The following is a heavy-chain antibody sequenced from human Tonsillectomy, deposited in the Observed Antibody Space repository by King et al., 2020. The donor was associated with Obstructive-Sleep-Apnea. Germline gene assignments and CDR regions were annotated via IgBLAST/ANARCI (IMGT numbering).Heavy chain of an antibody. CDR2: ISSISSYT. Sequence: VQLVESGGGLVKPGGSLRLSCAASGFTFISYSMNWVRQAPGKGLEGVSSISSISSYTYYADSVKGRFTISRDNAKNSLYLQMNSLRAEDTPVYYCAREIVTGYFDYWGQGTLVTVSS. CDR3: AREIVTGYFDY. D-gene: IGHD7-27*01. V-gene: IGHV3-21*01. CDR1: GFTFISYS. J-gene: IGHJ4*02.